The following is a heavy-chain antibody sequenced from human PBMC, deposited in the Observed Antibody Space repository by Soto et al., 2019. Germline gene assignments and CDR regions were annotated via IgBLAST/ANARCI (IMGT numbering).Heavy chain of an antibody. D-gene: IGHD2-8*01. V-gene: IGHV3-74*01. Sequence: PVVSLRLSCSSSVCTFSTYWFQLLLQAPVKGLVWVPRIKSYLITTNYAGCVKFRLTISRYNAKNTLYLQMNSLRAEDKPVYYCARGGRNRQWHSGFAIWGKAKLVTVS. CDR3: ARGGRNRQWHSGFAI. J-gene: IGHJ3*02. CDR1: VCTFSTYW. CDR2: IKSYLITT.